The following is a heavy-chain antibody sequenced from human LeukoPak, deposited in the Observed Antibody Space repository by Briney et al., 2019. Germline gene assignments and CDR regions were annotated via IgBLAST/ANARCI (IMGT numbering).Heavy chain of an antibody. CDR3: AKCYLRFLEWLPPLDAFDI. CDR1: GFTFSNYA. D-gene: IGHD3-3*01. J-gene: IGHJ3*02. V-gene: IGHV3-30*02. Sequence: PGGSLRLSCAASGFTFSNYAMHWVRQAPGKGLEWVAFIRYDGSNKYYADSVKGRFTISRDNSKNTLYLQMNSLRAEDTAVYYCAKCYLRFLEWLPPLDAFDIWGQGTMVTVSS. CDR2: IRYDGSNK.